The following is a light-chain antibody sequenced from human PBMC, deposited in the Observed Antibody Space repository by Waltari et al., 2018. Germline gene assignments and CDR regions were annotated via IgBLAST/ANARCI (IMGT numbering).Light chain of an antibody. CDR1: QSISTTF. V-gene: IGKV3-20*01. J-gene: IGKJ2*01. Sequence: EIVLTQSPGTLSLSPGETATLSCRASQSISTTFLAWYQQKPAQAPRLLIYGASSRAAGIPDRFSGSGSGTDFTLTITRLEPEDSAVYYCQQYVMSPYTFGQGTKLELK. CDR2: GAS. CDR3: QQYVMSPYT.